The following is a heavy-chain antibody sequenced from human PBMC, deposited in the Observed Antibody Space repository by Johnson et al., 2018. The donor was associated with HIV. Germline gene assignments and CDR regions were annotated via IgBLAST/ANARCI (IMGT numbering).Heavy chain of an antibody. Sequence: ESGGGLVKPGGSLRLSCAASGFTFSNAWMTWVRQAPGRGLEWVGRIKSKTDGGTADYAGPVKGRFTISRDDSKNTLCLQVNSLKTEDTAVYSCTTDLNWHAGAFGTWGQGTRVTVSS. D-gene: IGHD1-1*01. J-gene: IGHJ3*02. V-gene: IGHV3-15*01. CDR2: IKSKTDGGTA. CDR3: TTDLNWHAGAFGT. CDR1: GFTFSNAW.